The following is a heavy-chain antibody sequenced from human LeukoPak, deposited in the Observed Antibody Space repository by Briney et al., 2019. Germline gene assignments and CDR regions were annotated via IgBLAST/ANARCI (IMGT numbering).Heavy chain of an antibody. Sequence: ASVKVSCKASGYTFTGSYMHWVRQAPGQGLEWMGWINLNSGGTNYAQKFQVRVTMTRDTSISTAYMELSRLRTDDTAVYYCARSPHILTGENFDYWGQGTLVTVSS. J-gene: IGHJ4*02. CDR2: INLNSGGT. CDR1: GYTFTGSY. D-gene: IGHD3-9*01. CDR3: ARSPHILTGENFDY. V-gene: IGHV1-2*02.